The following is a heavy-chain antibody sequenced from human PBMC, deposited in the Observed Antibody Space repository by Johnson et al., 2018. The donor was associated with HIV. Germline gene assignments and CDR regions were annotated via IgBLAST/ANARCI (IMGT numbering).Heavy chain of an antibody. CDR3: TTATPVGRGAFDI. D-gene: IGHD1-26*01. V-gene: IGHV3-7*03. Sequence: MQLVESGGGVVQPGRSLRLSCAASGFTFSSYWMSWVRQAPGNGLKWVANIKQDGSEKYYVDSVKGRFTISRDNAKNALYLQMNSLRAEDTAVYYCTTATPVGRGAFDIWGQGTMVTVSS. CDR1: GFTFSSYW. CDR2: IKQDGSEK. J-gene: IGHJ3*02.